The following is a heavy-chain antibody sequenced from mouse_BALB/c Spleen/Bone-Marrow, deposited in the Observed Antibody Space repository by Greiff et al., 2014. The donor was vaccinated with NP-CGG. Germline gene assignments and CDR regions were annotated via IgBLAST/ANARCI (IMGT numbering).Heavy chain of an antibody. V-gene: IGHV1S53*02. CDR2: ISPGTGSI. D-gene: IGHD1-1*01. CDR1: GYTFTDHA. Sequence: QVQLQQSDAELVKPGASVKISCKASGYTFTDHAIHWVKQKPEQGLEWIGYISPGTGSIKYNEKFKDKVTLTADKSSSTAYMQLNSLTSEDSTVYFCNYYGNTFDYWGQGTTLTVPS. CDR3: NYYGNTFDY. J-gene: IGHJ2*01.